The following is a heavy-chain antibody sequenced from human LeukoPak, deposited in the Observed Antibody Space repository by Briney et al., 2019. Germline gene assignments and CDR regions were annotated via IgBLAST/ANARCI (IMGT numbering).Heavy chain of an antibody. J-gene: IGHJ2*01. V-gene: IGHV3-23*01. CDR3: AKGSGWPDWYFDL. Sequence: PGGSLRLSCAASGFTFSSYAMHWVRQAPGKGLEWVSAISGSGGSTYYADSVKGRFTISRDNSKNTLYLQMNSLRAEDTAVYYCAKGSGWPDWYFDLWGRGTLVTVSS. CDR2: ISGSGGST. D-gene: IGHD6-19*01. CDR1: GFTFSSYA.